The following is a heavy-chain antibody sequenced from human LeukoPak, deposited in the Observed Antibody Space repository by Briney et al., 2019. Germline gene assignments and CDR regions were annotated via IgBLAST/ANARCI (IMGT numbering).Heavy chain of an antibody. CDR2: FNSDGSST. J-gene: IGHJ4*02. CDR3: ARGTEGSFWGFDY. CDR1: GFTFSSYW. Sequence: GGSLRLSCAASGFTFSSYWMHWVRQAPGKGLVWVSRFNSDGSSTNYADSVKGRFTISRDNAKNTLYLQMNNLRAEDTAVYYCARGTEGSFWGFDYWGQGTLVTVPS. V-gene: IGHV3-74*01. D-gene: IGHD3-16*01.